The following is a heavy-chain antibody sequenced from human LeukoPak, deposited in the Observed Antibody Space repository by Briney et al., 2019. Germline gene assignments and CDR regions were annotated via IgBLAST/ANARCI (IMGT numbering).Heavy chain of an antibody. CDR2: IYYSGST. V-gene: IGHV4-59*08. CDR1: GYSISSYY. Sequence: SETLSLTCTVSGYSISSYYWSWIRQPPGKGLEWIGYIYYSGSTNYNPSLKSRVTISVDTSKNQFSLKLSSVTAADTAVYYCARLFDWVDFDYWGQGTLVTVSS. CDR3: ARLFDWVDFDY. J-gene: IGHJ4*02. D-gene: IGHD3-9*01.